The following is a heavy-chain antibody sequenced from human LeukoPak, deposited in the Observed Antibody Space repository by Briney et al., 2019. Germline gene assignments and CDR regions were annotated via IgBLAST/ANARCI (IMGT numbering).Heavy chain of an antibody. CDR3: ARGGYHAYYLDY. J-gene: IGHJ4*02. D-gene: IGHD5-18*01. CDR2: IRQDGGDI. Sequence: GGSVRLSCAASGFTFSKYAMSWVRQAAGKGLEWVANIRQDGGDIHYADSVKGRLTISRDNAKNTLYLQMNSLRAEDTAVYYCARGGYHAYYLDYWGQGSLVTVSS. V-gene: IGHV3-7*01. CDR1: GFTFSKYA.